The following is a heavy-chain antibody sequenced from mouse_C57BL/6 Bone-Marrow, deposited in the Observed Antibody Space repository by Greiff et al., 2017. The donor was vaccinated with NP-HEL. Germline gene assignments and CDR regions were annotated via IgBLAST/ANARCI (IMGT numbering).Heavy chain of an antibody. CDR3: ARTISSSYRYFDV. Sequence: DVKLVESGGGLVKPGGSLKLSCAASGFTFSDYGMHWVRQAPEKGLEWVAYISSGSSTIYYADTVKGRFTISRDNAKNTLFLQMTSLRSEDTAMYYCARTISSSYRYFDVWGTGTTVTVSS. CDR2: ISSGSSTI. CDR1: GFTFSDYG. J-gene: IGHJ1*03. V-gene: IGHV5-17*01. D-gene: IGHD2-14*01.